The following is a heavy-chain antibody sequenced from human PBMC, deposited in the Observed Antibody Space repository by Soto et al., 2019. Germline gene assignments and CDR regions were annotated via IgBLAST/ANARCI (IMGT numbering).Heavy chain of an antibody. Sequence: GGSLRLSCAASGFTFSSYWMSWVRQAPGKGLEWVANIKQDGSEKYYVDSVKGRFTISRDNAKNSLYLQMNSLRAEDTAVYYCVWLPKHSHFDYWGQGTLVTVSS. CDR2: IKQDGSEK. V-gene: IGHV3-7*01. CDR3: VWLPKHSHFDY. D-gene: IGHD3-22*01. CDR1: GFTFSSYW. J-gene: IGHJ4*02.